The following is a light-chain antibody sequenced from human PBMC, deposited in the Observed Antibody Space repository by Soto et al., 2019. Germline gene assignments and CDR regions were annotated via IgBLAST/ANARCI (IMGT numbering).Light chain of an antibody. CDR3: QQRNHWPSLT. J-gene: IGKJ4*01. Sequence: DIQMTQSPSTLSASVGDRGTITCRASQRIGPYVNWYQQKPGKPPKLLISAATNLADGVPSRFSGSGSGTDFTLTISSLEPEDFAVYHCQQRNHWPSLTFGGGTKVDIK. CDR2: AAT. V-gene: IGKV1-39*01. CDR1: QRIGPY.